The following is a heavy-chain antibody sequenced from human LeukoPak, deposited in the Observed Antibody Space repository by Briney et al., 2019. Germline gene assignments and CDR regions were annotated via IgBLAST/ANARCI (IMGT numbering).Heavy chain of an antibody. J-gene: IGHJ4*02. V-gene: IGHV3-20*04. CDR3: ARAPITSPFYFDY. CDR1: GFAFDERG. Sequence: GSLRLSCTASGFAFDERGITWVRQVPGKGLEWVSGINWSGGSTGYADPLRGRFTISRDNAKNSLYLQMDSLRAEDTALYYCARAPITSPFYFDYWGQGTLVTVSS. CDR2: INWSGGST. D-gene: IGHD2-2*01.